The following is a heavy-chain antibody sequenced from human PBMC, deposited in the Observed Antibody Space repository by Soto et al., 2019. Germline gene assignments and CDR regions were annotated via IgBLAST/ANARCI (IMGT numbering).Heavy chain of an antibody. J-gene: IGHJ6*02. D-gene: IGHD2-15*01. V-gene: IGHV1-18*01. CDR1: GYIFKNYG. CDR3: ARALGHCASSGSCHSSTFSNYNYGLDV. CDR2: ISPYSGNT. Sequence: ASVKVSCKASGYIFKNYGITWVRQAPGQGLEWMGWISPYSGNTDYAHRVQDRVTLTTDEATTTAYMELTSLTSDDTAVYYCARALGHCASSGSCHSSTFSNYNYGLDVWGQGTTVTVSS.